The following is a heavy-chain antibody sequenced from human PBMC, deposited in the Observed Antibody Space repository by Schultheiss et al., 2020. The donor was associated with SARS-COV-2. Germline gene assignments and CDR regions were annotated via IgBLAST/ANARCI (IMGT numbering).Heavy chain of an antibody. J-gene: IGHJ6*02. Sequence: GGSLRLSCAASGFTFSSYAMHWVRQAPGKGLEWVSSISSSSSYIYYADSVKGRFTISRDNSKNTLYLQMNSLRAEDTAVYYCARDSSLYGMDVWGQGTTVTVSS. CDR2: ISSSSSYI. CDR1: GFTFSSYA. D-gene: IGHD6-13*01. CDR3: ARDSSLYGMDV. V-gene: IGHV3-21*04.